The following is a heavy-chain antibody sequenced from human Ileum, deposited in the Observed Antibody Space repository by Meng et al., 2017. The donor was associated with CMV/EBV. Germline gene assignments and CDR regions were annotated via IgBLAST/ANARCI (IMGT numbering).Heavy chain of an antibody. CDR2: VSWNGSRT. V-gene: IGHV3-19*01. Sequence: GGSLRLSCAASGFTFSNSDMNWVRQAPGKGLEWVSGVSWNGSRTHYADSVKGRFIISRDNSRNFLYQQMLSLRPEDMVVYYCVRMSVGGYDFWSSPVPYYYYGMDVWGRETTVTGSS. CDR3: VRMSVGGYDFWSSPVPYYYYGMDV. J-gene: IGHJ6*02. D-gene: IGHD3-3*01. CDR1: GFTFSNSD.